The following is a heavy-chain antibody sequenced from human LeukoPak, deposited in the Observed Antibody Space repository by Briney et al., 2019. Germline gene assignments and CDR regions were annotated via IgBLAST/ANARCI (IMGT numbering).Heavy chain of an antibody. CDR1: GGSISSHY. CDR3: AREVTLGYCSSTSCYTRSYWYFDL. CDR2: IYYSGST. D-gene: IGHD2-2*02. V-gene: IGHV4-59*11. Sequence: SETLSLTCTVSGGSISSHYWSWIRQPPGKGLEWIGYIYYSGSTNYNPSLKSRVTISVDTSKNQFSLKLSSVTAADTAVYYCAREVTLGYCSSTSCYTRSYWYFDLWGRGTLVTVSS. J-gene: IGHJ2*01.